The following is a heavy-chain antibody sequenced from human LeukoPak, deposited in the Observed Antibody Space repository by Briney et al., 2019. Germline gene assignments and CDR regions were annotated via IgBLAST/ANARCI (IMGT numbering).Heavy chain of an antibody. D-gene: IGHD3-10*01. CDR1: GGSITSAGYY. J-gene: IGHJ5*02. V-gene: IGHV4-31*01. CDR3: ARDQGSGMRWFDP. CDR2: IYYSGST. Sequence: KTSETLSLTCTVSGGSITSAGYYWRWIRQLPGKGLEWIGYIYYSGSTYYNPSLKSQVTISVDTSKNQFSLKLSSVTAADTAVYYCARDQGSGMRWFDPWGQGTLVTVSS.